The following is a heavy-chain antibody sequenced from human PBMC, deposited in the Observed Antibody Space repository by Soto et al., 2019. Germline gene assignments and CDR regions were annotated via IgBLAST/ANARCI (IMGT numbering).Heavy chain of an antibody. CDR3: AKADGEQWLIPHLDN. D-gene: IGHD6-19*01. J-gene: IGHJ4*02. V-gene: IGHV3-23*01. CDR1: GFNFKKFA. Sequence: EVQLLESGGGVVQPGGSLRLSCEASGFNFKKFAMGWVRQAPGEGLEWVPGISCCGGSTSYADSVKGRFTLARDDSKNTLSLHLNSLRFEDTARYFCAKADGEQWLIPHLDNWGQGTLVTVS. CDR2: ISCCGGST.